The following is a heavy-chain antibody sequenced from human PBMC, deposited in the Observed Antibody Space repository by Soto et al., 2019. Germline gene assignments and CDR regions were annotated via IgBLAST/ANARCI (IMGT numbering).Heavy chain of an antibody. CDR1: GFTFSNYW. CDR3: ARWQSSGWYLDI. Sequence: EVQLVESGGGLVQPGGSLRLSCAASGFTFSNYWMSWVRQAPGKGLEWVASINPDGTLKYYVDSVNGRFTISRDNAKNSFSLQMISLRAEDTAVYYCARWQSSGWYLDIWGQGTLLSVSS. CDR2: INPDGTLK. V-gene: IGHV3-7*03. D-gene: IGHD6-19*01. J-gene: IGHJ4*02.